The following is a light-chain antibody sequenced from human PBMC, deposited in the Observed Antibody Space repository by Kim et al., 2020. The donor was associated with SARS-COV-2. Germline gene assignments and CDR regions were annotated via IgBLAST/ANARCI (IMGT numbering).Light chain of an antibody. J-gene: IGKJ2*01. CDR2: GAS. Sequence: PGERAHLSCRANQSVSSNLAWYQQKPGQAPRLLIYGASTRATGIPARFSGSGSGTEFTLTISSLQSEDFAVYYCQQYNNWPPMYTFGQGTKLEI. V-gene: IGKV3-15*01. CDR1: QSVSSN. CDR3: QQYNNWPPMYT.